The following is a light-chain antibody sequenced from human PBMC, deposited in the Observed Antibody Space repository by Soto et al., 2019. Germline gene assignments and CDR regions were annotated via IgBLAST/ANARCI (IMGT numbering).Light chain of an antibody. J-gene: IGKJ4*01. CDR2: GAS. CDR3: QQYVTSPLT. V-gene: IGKV3-20*01. CDR1: ESLSRSY. Sequence: DIVLTQSPGTLSLSPGERATLSCRASESLSRSYLAWYQQKVGQPPRLLIYGASGRATGIPDRFSGSGSGAEFTLTITRLEPEDSAVYLCQQYVTSPLTFGGGTKLEIK.